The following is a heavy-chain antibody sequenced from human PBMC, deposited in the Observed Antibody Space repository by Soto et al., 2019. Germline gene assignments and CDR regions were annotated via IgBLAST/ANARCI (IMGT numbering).Heavy chain of an antibody. CDR2: ISGSGGST. Sequence: EVQLLESGGGLVQPGGSLRLSCAASGFTFSSYAMSWVRQAPGKGLEWVSAISGSGGSTYYADSVKGRFTISRDNSKNTLYLQMNSLIAEDTAVHYCAKWGYCSGGSCYNYFDYWGQGTLVTVS. J-gene: IGHJ4*02. CDR1: GFTFSSYA. V-gene: IGHV3-23*01. CDR3: AKWGYCSGGSCYNYFDY. D-gene: IGHD2-15*01.